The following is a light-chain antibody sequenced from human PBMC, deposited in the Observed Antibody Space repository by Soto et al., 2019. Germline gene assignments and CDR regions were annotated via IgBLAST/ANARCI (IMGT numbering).Light chain of an antibody. Sequence: QSVLTQPPSASGSPGQSVTISCTGTSSDVGGYNYVSWYQQHPGKAPKLMIYEVSKRPSGVPVRFSGSKSGNTASLTVSGLQAEDEADYYCSSYAGSSYVFGTGTKVTVL. CDR3: SSYAGSSYV. V-gene: IGLV2-8*01. J-gene: IGLJ1*01. CDR1: SSDVGGYNY. CDR2: EVS.